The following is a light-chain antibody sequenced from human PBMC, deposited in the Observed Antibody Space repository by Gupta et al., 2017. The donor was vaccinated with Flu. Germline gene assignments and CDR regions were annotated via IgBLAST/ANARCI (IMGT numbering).Light chain of an antibody. V-gene: IGLV6-57*01. CDR2: DYN. CDR3: QSYNNNNLV. Sequence: TATISCTRSSGSIGGNSVHWYQQRPGRSPTLVMYDYNQRPSGVPGRFSGSIDASSTTATLTMAEVEAEDEYYYYCQSYNNNNLVFGGGTRLTVL. CDR1: SGSIGGNS. J-gene: IGLJ2*01.